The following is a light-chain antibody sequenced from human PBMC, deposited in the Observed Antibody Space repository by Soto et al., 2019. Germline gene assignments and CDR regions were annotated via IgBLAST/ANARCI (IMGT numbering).Light chain of an antibody. CDR3: QQYGSSPWT. CDR2: GAS. CDR1: QSVSSSY. Sequence: EIVLTQSPGTLSLSPGERATLSCRASQSVSSSYLAWYQQKPGQAPRLLIYGASSRATGIPDRFSGSGSGTDFTLTISRLEPEDFAVYYWQQYGSSPWTFCQGTKVEI. V-gene: IGKV3-20*01. J-gene: IGKJ1*01.